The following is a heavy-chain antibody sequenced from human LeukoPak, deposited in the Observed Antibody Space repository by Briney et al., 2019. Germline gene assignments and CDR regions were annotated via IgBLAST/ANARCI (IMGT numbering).Heavy chain of an antibody. V-gene: IGHV1-2*02. Sequence: GASVKVSCKASGYTFTGYYMHWVRQAPGQGLEWMGWINPNSGGTNYAQKFQGRVTMTRDTSISTAYMELSRLRSDDTAVYHCARGGASTDYYYYYMDVWGKGTTVTVSS. J-gene: IGHJ6*03. CDR2: INPNSGGT. CDR1: GYTFTGYY. D-gene: IGHD1-26*01. CDR3: ARGGASTDYYYYYMDV.